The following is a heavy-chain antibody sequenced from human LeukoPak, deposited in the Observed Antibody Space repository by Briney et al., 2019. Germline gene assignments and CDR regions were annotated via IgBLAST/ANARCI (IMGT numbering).Heavy chain of an antibody. D-gene: IGHD1-26*01. V-gene: IGHV3-7*01. CDR1: GFTLSSYW. J-gene: IGHJ4*02. CDR2: IKQDGSDK. CDR3: AREYYEVGATEFDY. Sequence: GGSLRLSCAASGFTLSSYWMSWVRQPPGKGLEWVANIKQDGSDKYYVDSVKGRFTISRDNAKNSLYLQMNSLRADDTAVYYCAREYYEVGATEFDYWGQGTLVTVSS.